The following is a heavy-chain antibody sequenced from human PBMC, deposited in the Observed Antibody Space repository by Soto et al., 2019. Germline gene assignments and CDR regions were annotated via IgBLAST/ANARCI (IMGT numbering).Heavy chain of an antibody. J-gene: IGHJ5*02. Sequence: SENLSLTCTVSGDSITSNYWSWIRQSPGQGLEWTGYFHYSLNTNYNPSLKSRVIISVDTSKNQFFLKLTSVTAADTAMYYCAKTKEGGFDPWGQGILVTVSS. CDR1: GDSITSNY. CDR2: FHYSLNT. CDR3: AKTKEGGFDP. V-gene: IGHV4-59*01. D-gene: IGHD3-16*01.